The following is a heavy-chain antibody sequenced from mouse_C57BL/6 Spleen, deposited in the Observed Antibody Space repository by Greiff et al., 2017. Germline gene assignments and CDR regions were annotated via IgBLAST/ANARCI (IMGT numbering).Heavy chain of an antibody. CDR2: ISSGGSYT. CDR1: GFTFSSYG. D-gene: IGHD1-1*01. CDR3: ARHIYYYGSSFYYAMDY. J-gene: IGHJ4*01. Sequence: EVKLEESGGDLVKPGGSLKLSCAASGFTFSSYGMSWVRQTPDKRLEWVATISSGGSYTYYPDSVKGRFTISRDNAKNTLYLQMSSLKSEDTAMYYCARHIYYYGSSFYYAMDYWGQGTSVTVSS. V-gene: IGHV5-6*02.